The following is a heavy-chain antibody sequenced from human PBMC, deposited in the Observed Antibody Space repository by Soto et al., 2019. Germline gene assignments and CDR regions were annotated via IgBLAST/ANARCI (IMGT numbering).Heavy chain of an antibody. CDR2: MNPNSGNT. CDR1: GYIFTDYY. Sequence: ASVKVSCKASGYIFTDYYMHWVRQAPGQGLEWMGWMNPNSGNTGDAQKFQGRVTMTRNTSISTAYMELSSLRSEDTAVYYCARLRDGYKSSDAFDIWGQGTMVTVSS. D-gene: IGHD5-12*01. CDR3: ARLRDGYKSSDAFDI. J-gene: IGHJ3*02. V-gene: IGHV1-8*02.